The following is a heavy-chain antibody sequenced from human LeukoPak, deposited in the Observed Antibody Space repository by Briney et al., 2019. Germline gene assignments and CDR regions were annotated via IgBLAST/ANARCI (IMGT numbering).Heavy chain of an antibody. V-gene: IGHV4-30-4*01. CDR2: IYYAGRT. D-gene: IGHD2-8*02. J-gene: IGHJ6*02. CDR3: ARGAELVSVSGMDV. CDR1: AGSIISDDYY. Sequence: SETLSLTCTVSAGSIISDDYYWTWIRQPPGQGLEYFGYIYYAGRTYYNPSLETRITISVDTSKNQFSLHLSYVTAADTAVYYCARGAELVSVSGMDVWRQGTTVTVSS.